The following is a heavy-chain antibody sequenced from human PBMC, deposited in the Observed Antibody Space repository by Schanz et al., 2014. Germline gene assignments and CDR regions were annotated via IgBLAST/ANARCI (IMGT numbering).Heavy chain of an antibody. V-gene: IGHV3-23*01. CDR2: ISGSGGST. CDR1: GFTFSIYG. Sequence: EVQLLESGGGLVQPGGSLRLSCAASGFTFSIYGMSWVRQAPGKGLEWVSGISGSGGSTYDADSVKGRFTISRDNSKNTLYLQMNSLRAEDTAVYYCAKDHAGSDILTALGNWGQGTLVTATS. CDR3: AKDHAGSDILTALGN. D-gene: IGHD3-9*01. J-gene: IGHJ4*02.